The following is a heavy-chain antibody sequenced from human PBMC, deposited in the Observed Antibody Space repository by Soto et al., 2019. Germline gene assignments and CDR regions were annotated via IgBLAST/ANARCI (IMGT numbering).Heavy chain of an antibody. D-gene: IGHD3-16*01. V-gene: IGHV3-30-3*01. CDR1: GFTFSSYA. CDR2: ISYDGSNK. Sequence: QVQLVESGGGVVQPGRSLRLSCAASGFTFSSYAMHWVRQAPGKGLEWVAVISYDGSNKYYADSVKGRFTISRDNSKNTLYLQMNSLRAEDTAVYYCARVMYSWGHYYYGMDVWGQGTTVTVSS. J-gene: IGHJ6*02. CDR3: ARVMYSWGHYYYGMDV.